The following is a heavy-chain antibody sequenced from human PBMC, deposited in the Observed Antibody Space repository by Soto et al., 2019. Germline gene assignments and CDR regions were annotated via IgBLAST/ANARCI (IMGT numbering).Heavy chain of an antibody. V-gene: IGHV4-61*01. D-gene: IGHD2-15*01. CDR1: GGSVSSGSYY. CDR2: IYYSGST. J-gene: IGHJ4*02. CDR3: ARDRVTGWYYFAY. Sequence: SETLSLTCTVSGGSVSSGSYYWSWIRQPPGKGLEWIGYIYYSGSTNYNPSLKSRVTISVDTSKNQFSLKLSSVTAADTAVYYCARDRVTGWYYFAYWGQGTLVTVSS.